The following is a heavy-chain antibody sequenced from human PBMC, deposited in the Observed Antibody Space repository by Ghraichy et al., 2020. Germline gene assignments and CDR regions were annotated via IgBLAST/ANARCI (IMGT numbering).Heavy chain of an antibody. CDR1: GFSVSRTY. V-gene: IGHV3-53*01. J-gene: IGHJ4*02. Sequence: GGSLRLSCAASGFSVSRTYMSWVRQVPGKGLEWVAVFYAGGTTYYADSVKGRFTISRDNYNNTLSLQMNSLRVEDTAMYYCAREEYSLSPFDSWGQGTQVTVSS. CDR3: AREEYSLSPFDS. CDR2: FYAGGTT. D-gene: IGHD2/OR15-2a*01.